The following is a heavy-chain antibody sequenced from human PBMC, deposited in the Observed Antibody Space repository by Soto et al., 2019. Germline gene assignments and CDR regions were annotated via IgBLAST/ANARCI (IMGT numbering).Heavy chain of an antibody. J-gene: IGHJ3*02. CDR1: GYTFTSYA. D-gene: IGHD3-3*01. CDR2: INAGNGNT. Sequence: QVQLVQSGAEVKKPGASVKVSCKASGYTFTSYAMHWVRQAPGQRLEWMGWINAGNGNTKYSQKFQGRVTITRDTSACTAYMELSSLRSEDTAVYYGARLYDFWSGYFGGPRGRDAFDIWGQGTMVTVSS. CDR3: ARLYDFWSGYFGGPRGRDAFDI. V-gene: IGHV1-3*01.